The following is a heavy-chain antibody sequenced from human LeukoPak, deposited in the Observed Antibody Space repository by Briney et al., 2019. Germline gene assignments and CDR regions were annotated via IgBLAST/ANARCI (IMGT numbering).Heavy chain of an antibody. J-gene: IGHJ4*02. Sequence: ESLKISCKGSGYSFTNYWIGWVRLMPGKGLESMGIIYPGDSDTRYSPSFQGQVTISADKSISTAYLQWSSLKASDTAMYYCARRTDRSFWYLDYWGQGTLVTVSS. V-gene: IGHV5-51*01. CDR3: ARRTDRSFWYLDY. CDR2: IYPGDSDT. CDR1: GYSFTNYW.